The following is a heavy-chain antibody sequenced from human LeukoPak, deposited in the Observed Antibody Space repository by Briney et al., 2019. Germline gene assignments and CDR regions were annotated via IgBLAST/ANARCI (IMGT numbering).Heavy chain of an antibody. V-gene: IGHV3-21*05. J-gene: IGHJ6*03. Sequence: GGSLRLSCAASGLTFTDYSMNWVRQAPGKGLEWVAYISSSSSIKSYADPVKGRFTIPRDNAKNSMSLEMNSLRVEDTAVYYCAAGYYYYYMDVWGTGTTVTVSS. CDR3: AAGYYYYYMDV. CDR2: ISSSSSIK. CDR1: GLTFTDYS.